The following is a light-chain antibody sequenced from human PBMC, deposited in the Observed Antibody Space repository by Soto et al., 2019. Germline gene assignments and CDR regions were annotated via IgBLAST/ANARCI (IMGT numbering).Light chain of an antibody. CDR3: SSYTSSSTYV. CDR1: SSDVGGYNY. Sequence: QSALTQPASVSGSPGQSITISCTGTSSDVGGYNYVSWYQQHAGKAPKLMIYEVTNRPPGVSNRFSGSKSGNTASLTISGLQADDEADYYCSSYTSSSTYVFGTGTKLTVL. V-gene: IGLV2-14*01. CDR2: EVT. J-gene: IGLJ1*01.